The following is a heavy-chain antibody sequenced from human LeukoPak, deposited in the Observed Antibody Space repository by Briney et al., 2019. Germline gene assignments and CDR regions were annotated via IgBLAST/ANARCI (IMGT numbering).Heavy chain of an antibody. V-gene: IGHV3-66*01. D-gene: IGHD1-26*01. Sequence: GGSVRLSCAASGFTVSNNYLRWVRQAPGKGLEWVSVIYKVGNTFYADFVKGIFTISRDNSKNTLYLQMISLRGESTALYYCARGLVVGGTGVWAFDIWGQGTMVTVSS. CDR3: ARGLVVGGTGVWAFDI. CDR2: IYKVGNT. J-gene: IGHJ3*02. CDR1: GFTVSNNY.